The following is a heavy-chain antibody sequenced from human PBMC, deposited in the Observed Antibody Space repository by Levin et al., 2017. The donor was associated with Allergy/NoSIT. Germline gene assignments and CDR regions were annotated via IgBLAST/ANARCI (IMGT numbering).Heavy chain of an antibody. CDR2: ISGSGGST. CDR3: AKDPDIVVVVAATRSKVAPIDP. Sequence: PGGSLRLSCAASGFTFSSYAMSWVRQAPGKGLEWVSAISGSGGSTYYADSVKGRFTISRDNSKNTLYLQMNSLRAEDTAVYYCAKDPDIVVVVAATRSKVAPIDPWGQGTLVTVSS. D-gene: IGHD2-15*01. J-gene: IGHJ5*02. CDR1: GFTFSSYA. V-gene: IGHV3-23*01.